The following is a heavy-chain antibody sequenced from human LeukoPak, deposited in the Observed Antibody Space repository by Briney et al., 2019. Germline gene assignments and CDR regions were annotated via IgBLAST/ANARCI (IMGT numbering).Heavy chain of an antibody. CDR3: ARVRLGQGLGY. CDR2: INAYNGNT. J-gene: IGHJ4*02. Sequence: ASVKVSCKASGYTFTSYGVSWVRQAPGQGLEWMGWINAYNGNTNYAQKLQGRVTMTTDTSTSTAYMELRSLRSDDTAVYYCARVRLGQGLGYWGQGTLVTVSS. V-gene: IGHV1-18*01. CDR1: GYTFTSYG. D-gene: IGHD4-11*01.